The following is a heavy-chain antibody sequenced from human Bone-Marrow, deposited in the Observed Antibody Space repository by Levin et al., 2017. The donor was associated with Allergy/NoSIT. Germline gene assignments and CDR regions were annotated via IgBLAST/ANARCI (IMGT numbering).Heavy chain of an antibody. Sequence: SETLSLTCSVSGGSITNNNWWTWVRQSPGKGLEWIGEIYHVGSTNYNPSLKSRVTMSVDKSKNQFSLKVRAGTTAAVAVDYCAGDRVEVRHQDLLYGMDGSGPGITVTVSS. CDR2: IYHVGST. J-gene: IGHJ6*02. CDR3: AGDRVEVRHQDLLYGMDG. D-gene: IGHD2-15*01. V-gene: IGHV4-4*02. CDR1: GGSITNNNW.